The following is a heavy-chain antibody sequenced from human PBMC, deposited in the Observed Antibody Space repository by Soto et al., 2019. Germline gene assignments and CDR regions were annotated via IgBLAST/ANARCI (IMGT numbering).Heavy chain of an antibody. CDR1: GYTFTSYA. D-gene: IGHD2-2*01. J-gene: IGHJ6*02. V-gene: IGHV1-3*01. Sequence: QVQLVQSGAEVKKPGASVKVSCKASGYTFTSYAMHWVRQAPGQRLEWMGWINAGNGNTKYSQKFQGRVTITRDTSASTAYMELSSLRSEDTAVYYCARDRRDVVPAAMGYSYGMDVWGQGTTVTVSS. CDR2: INAGNGNT. CDR3: ARDRRDVVPAAMGYSYGMDV.